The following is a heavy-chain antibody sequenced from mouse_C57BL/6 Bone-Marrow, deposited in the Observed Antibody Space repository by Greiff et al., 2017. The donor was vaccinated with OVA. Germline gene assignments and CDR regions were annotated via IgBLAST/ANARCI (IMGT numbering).Heavy chain of an antibody. CDR2: FTMYSDAT. J-gene: IGHJ3*01. D-gene: IGHD2-5*01. CDR3: ARGGAYYSNYEAWFAY. Sequence: QVQLQQSGAELVRPGSSVKLSCTDSYFAFMASAMHWVKQRPGHGLEWIGSFTMYSDATEYSENFKGKATLTANTSSSTAYMELSSLTSEDSAVYYCARGGAYYSNYEAWFAYWGQGTLVTVSA. V-gene: IGHV1-49*01. CDR1: YFAFMASA.